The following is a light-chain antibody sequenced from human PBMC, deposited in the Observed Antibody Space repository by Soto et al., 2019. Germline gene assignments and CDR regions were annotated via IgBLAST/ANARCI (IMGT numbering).Light chain of an antibody. CDR2: GAS. V-gene: IGKV3-20*01. CDR1: QSVDSSH. CDR3: QQYETSPFT. Sequence: EIVLTQSPCTLSWSPGERATLSCRASQSVDSSHLAWYQHRPGRAPRLLVYGASRRATGVPDRFSGGGSGTHFTLSIRRLESEDFAVYYCQQYETSPFTFGGGTKVDIK. J-gene: IGKJ4*01.